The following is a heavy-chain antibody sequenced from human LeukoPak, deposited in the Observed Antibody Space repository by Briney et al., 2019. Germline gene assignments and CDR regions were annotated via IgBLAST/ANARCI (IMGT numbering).Heavy chain of an antibody. CDR3: AYVGIQLWGYSSGWYYFDY. V-gene: IGHV1-69*01. CDR2: IIPIFGTA. CDR1: GGTFSSYA. J-gene: IGHJ4*02. Sequence: SVKVSCKASGGTFSSYAISWVLQAPGQGLEWMGGIIPIFGTANYAQKFQGRVTITADESTSTAYMELSSLRSEDTVVYYCAYVGIQLWGYSSGWYYFDYWGQGTLVTVSS. D-gene: IGHD6-19*01.